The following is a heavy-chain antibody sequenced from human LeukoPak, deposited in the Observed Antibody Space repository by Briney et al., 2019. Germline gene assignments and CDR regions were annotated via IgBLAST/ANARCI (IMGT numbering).Heavy chain of an antibody. V-gene: IGHV3-64D*06. Sequence: PGGSLRLSCSASGFTFSSYAMHWVRQAPGKGLEYVSAISSNGGSTYYADSVKGRFTISRDNSKNTLYLQISSLRAEDTAVYYCVKDGRSSSWYKAFDIWGQGTMVTVSS. D-gene: IGHD6-13*01. CDR1: GFTFSSYA. CDR3: VKDGRSSSWYKAFDI. CDR2: ISSNGGST. J-gene: IGHJ3*02.